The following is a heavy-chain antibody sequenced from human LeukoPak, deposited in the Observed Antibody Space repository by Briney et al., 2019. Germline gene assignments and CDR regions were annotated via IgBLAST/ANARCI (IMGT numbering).Heavy chain of an antibody. CDR1: GFTFSSYG. Sequence: GGSLRLSCAASGFTFSSYGMHWVRQAPGKGLEWVAVIWYDGSNKYYADSVKGRFTISRDNSKNTLYLQMNSLRAEDTAVYYCARSYRYNWNDVGYWGQGTLVTVSS. CDR3: ARSYRYNWNDVGY. J-gene: IGHJ4*02. CDR2: IWYDGSNK. V-gene: IGHV3-33*01. D-gene: IGHD1-1*01.